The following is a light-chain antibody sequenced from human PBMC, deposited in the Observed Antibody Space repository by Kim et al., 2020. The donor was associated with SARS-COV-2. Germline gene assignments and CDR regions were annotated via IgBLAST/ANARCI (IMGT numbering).Light chain of an antibody. CDR1: SSNIGYNY. Sequence: QSVLTQPPSVSAAPGQRITISCSGSSSNIGYNYVSWYQHLPGTAPKLLIYDNNKRPSGIPDRFSGYKSGTSATLDITGLQTGDEADYYCGTWDNSLSAGVFGTGTKVTVL. CDR2: DNN. CDR3: GTWDNSLSAGV. J-gene: IGLJ1*01. V-gene: IGLV1-51*01.